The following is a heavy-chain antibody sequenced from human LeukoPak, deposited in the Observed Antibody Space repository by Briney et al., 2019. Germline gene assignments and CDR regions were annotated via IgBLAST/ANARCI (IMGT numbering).Heavy chain of an antibody. CDR1: GFTFSSYA. V-gene: IGHV3-30*04. Sequence: GGSLRLSCAAPGFTFSSYAMHWVRQAPGKGLEWVAVISYDGSNKYYADSVKGRFTISRDNSKNTLYLQMNSLRAEDTAVYYCARDDSEYYYYYMDVWGKGTTVTISS. CDR2: ISYDGSNK. CDR3: ARDDSEYYYYYMDV. D-gene: IGHD1-14*01. J-gene: IGHJ6*03.